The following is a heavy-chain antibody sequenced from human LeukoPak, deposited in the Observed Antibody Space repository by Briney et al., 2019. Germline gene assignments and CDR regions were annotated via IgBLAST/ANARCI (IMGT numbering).Heavy chain of an antibody. CDR3: ARDKSGWQGYYYYYMDV. Sequence: GGSLRLSCAASGFTFSSYSMNWVRQAPGKGLEWVSSISSSSSYIYYADSVKGRFTSSRDNAKNSLYLQMNSLRAEDAAVYYCARDKSGWQGYYYYYMDVWGKGTTVTVSS. CDR2: ISSSSSYI. J-gene: IGHJ6*03. V-gene: IGHV3-21*01. D-gene: IGHD6-19*01. CDR1: GFTFSSYS.